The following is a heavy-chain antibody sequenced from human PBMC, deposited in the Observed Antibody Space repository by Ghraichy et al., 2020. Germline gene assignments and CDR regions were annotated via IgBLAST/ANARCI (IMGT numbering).Heavy chain of an antibody. CDR3: ARERDQRHYDFWSGPPDGPHYYFDY. J-gene: IGHJ4*02. D-gene: IGHD3-3*01. CDR1: GFTFSSYW. CDR2: IKQDGSEK. Sequence: GGSLRLSCAASGFTFSSYWMSWVRQAPGKGLEWVANIKQDGSEKYYVDSVKGRFTISRDNAKNSLYLQMNSLRAEDTAVYYCARERDQRHYDFWSGPPDGPHYYFDYWGQGTLVTVSS. V-gene: IGHV3-7*01.